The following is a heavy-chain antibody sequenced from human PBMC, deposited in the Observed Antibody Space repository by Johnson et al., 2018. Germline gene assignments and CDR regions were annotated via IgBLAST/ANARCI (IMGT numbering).Heavy chain of an antibody. V-gene: IGHV3-30*18. CDR2: ISYDGGNK. J-gene: IGHJ3*02. Sequence: QVQLVQSGGGVVQPGRSLRLSCAASGFTFSSYGMHWVRQGPGKGLEWVALISYDGGNKYYADSVKGRFTISRDNSKSTLSLKMNSLRAEDSGMYYCANTHVEMATIGGAFDIWGQGALVNVSS. CDR1: GFTFSSYG. CDR3: ANTHVEMATIGGAFDI. D-gene: IGHD5-24*01.